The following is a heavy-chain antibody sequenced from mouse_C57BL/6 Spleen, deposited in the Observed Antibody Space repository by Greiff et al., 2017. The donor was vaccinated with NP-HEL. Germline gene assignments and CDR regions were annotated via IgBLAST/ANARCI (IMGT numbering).Heavy chain of an antibody. D-gene: IGHD2-2*01. V-gene: IGHV2-5*01. Sequence: VKLRESGPGLVQPSQSLSITCTVSGFSLTSYGVHWVRQSPGKGLEWLGVIWRGGSTDYNAAFMSRLSITKDNSKSQVFFKMNSLQADDTAIYYCAKWGYDALYAMDYWGQGTSVTVSS. CDR2: IWRGGST. CDR1: GFSLTSYG. J-gene: IGHJ4*01. CDR3: AKWGYDALYAMDY.